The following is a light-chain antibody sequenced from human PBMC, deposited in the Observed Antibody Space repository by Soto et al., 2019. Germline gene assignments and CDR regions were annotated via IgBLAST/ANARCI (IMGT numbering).Light chain of an antibody. CDR2: AAS. CDR1: QSISNY. CDR3: QQSYSSWAX. V-gene: IGKV1-39*01. Sequence: DIQMTQSPSSLSASVGDRVTITCRARQSISNYLNWYQLKPGKVPKLLIYAASTLQTGVPSRFSGSGSGTDFTLTISSLQPEDSASYYCQQSYSSWAXFGGGTKVEIK. J-gene: IGKJ4*01.